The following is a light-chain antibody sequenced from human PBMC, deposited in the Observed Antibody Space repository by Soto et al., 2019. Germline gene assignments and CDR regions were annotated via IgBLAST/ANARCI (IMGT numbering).Light chain of an antibody. V-gene: IGKV3-15*01. CDR2: GAS. CDR3: QKYNNWPQT. Sequence: EAVLTQSPATLSVSPGERATLSCRASQSVATNLAWYQQRPGQAPRLLIYGASKRAIGLPARFSGSGSGTEFTLNITSMTSEDLAVYYCQKYNNWPQTFGQGTKADI. CDR1: QSVATN. J-gene: IGKJ1*01.